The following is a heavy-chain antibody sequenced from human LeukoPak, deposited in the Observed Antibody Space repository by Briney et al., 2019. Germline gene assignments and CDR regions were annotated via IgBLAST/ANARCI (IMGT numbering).Heavy chain of an antibody. CDR1: GFTFSTSW. V-gene: IGHV3-7*01. J-gene: IGHJ4*02. CDR3: TNLGYTD. D-gene: IGHD5-18*01. CDR2: IKDDGSGK. Sequence: SGGSLRHSCAASGFTFSTSWMTWARQAPGKGLEWVASIKDDGSGKYYVDSVKGRFTISRDNAKNSLYLQMNSLGVEDTAVYYCTNLGYTDWGQGTLVTVSS.